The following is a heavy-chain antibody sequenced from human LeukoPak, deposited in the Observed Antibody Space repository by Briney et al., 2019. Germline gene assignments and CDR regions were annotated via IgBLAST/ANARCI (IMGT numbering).Heavy chain of an antibody. Sequence: PGGSLRLSCAASGFTFSTYIMTWVRQAPGKGLEWVSSISGTSSYIYYADSVKGRFTISRDNAKNSLNLQMNSLGAEDTAIYYCARDSADDSSGYYPFDYWGQGTQVSVSS. V-gene: IGHV3-21*01. CDR3: ARDSADDSSGYYPFDY. D-gene: IGHD3-22*01. CDR1: GFTFSTYI. CDR2: ISGTSSYI. J-gene: IGHJ4*02.